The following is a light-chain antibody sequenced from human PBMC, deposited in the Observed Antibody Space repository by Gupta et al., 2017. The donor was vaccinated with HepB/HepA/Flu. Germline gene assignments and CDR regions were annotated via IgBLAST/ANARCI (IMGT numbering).Light chain of an antibody. V-gene: IGKV3-11*01. CDR1: QSISDY. Sequence: EIVLTQSPATLSLSPGERATLSCRASQSISDYLAWSQPKPGQPPRLLIYDTSNRATGIPARFSGSGSGTDFTLTISSIEPEDFAIDYCQQRSIGPLTFGGGSKVEIK. J-gene: IGKJ4*01. CDR2: DTS. CDR3: QQRSIGPLT.